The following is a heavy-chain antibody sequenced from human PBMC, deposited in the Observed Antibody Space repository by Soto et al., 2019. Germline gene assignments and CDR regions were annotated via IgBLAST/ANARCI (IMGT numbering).Heavy chain of an antibody. V-gene: IGHV4-59*01. CDR2: IYYSGST. CDR1: GGSISSYY. CDR3: ARDRHCSGGSCYPDYYYGMDV. D-gene: IGHD2-15*01. Sequence: SETLSLTCTVSGGSISSYYWSWIRQPPGKGLGWIGYIYYSGSTNYNPSLKSRVTLSVDTSKNQFSLKLSSVTAADTAVYYCARDRHCSGGSCYPDYYYGMDVWGQGTTVTVSS. J-gene: IGHJ6*02.